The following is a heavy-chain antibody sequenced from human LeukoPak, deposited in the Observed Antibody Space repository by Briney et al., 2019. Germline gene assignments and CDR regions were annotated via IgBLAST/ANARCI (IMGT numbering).Heavy chain of an antibody. V-gene: IGHV3-30*18. J-gene: IGHJ4*02. CDR3: AKSFPAAGTFGDY. CDR2: ISYDGSNK. D-gene: IGHD6-13*01. CDR1: GFALTGYA. Sequence: GGSLRLSCAASGFALTGYAMHWVRQAPGKGLEWVAVISYDGSNKYYADSVKGRFTISRDNSKNTLYLQMNSLRAEDTAVYYCAKSFPAAGTFGDYWGQGTLVTVSS.